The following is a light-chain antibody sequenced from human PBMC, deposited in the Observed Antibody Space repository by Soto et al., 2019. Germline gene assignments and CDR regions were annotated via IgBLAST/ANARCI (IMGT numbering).Light chain of an antibody. V-gene: IGKV1-39*01. J-gene: IGKJ1*01. Sequence: DIHMTQSPYSLSASVGDSITITWRASQSISSYLNWYQQKPGKAPKLLIYAASSLQSGVPSRFSGSGSGTDFTLTISSLQPEDFATYYCQQSYSTLRTFGQGTKVDI. CDR2: AAS. CDR3: QQSYSTLRT. CDR1: QSISSY.